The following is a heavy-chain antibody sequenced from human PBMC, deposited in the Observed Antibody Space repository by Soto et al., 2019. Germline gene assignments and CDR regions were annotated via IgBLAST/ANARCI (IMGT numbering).Heavy chain of an antibody. Sequence: QVQLVQSGAEVKKPGASVKVSCKASGYTFTSYDINWVRQATGQGLEWMGWMNPNSGNTGYAQKFQGRVTMTRNTSMSTAYMELSSVRAADTAVYYCASDRERRGFDPWGQGTLGTVSS. J-gene: IGHJ5*02. D-gene: IGHD1-26*01. CDR2: MNPNSGNT. V-gene: IGHV1-8*01. CDR1: GYTFTSYD. CDR3: ASDRERRGFDP.